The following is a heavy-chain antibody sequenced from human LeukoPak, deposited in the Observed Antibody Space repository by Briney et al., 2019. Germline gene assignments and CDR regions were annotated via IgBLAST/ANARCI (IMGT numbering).Heavy chain of an antibody. CDR2: IIPIFGTA. J-gene: IGHJ6*03. V-gene: IGHV1-69*05. Sequence: SVKVSCKASGGTFSSYAISWVRQAPGQGLEWMGGIIPIFGTANYAQKFQGRVTITTDESTSTAYMELSSLRSEDTAVYYCARGTVVPAAIYYYYMDVWGKGTTDTVSS. D-gene: IGHD2-2*01. CDR3: ARGTVVPAAIYYYYMDV. CDR1: GGTFSSYA.